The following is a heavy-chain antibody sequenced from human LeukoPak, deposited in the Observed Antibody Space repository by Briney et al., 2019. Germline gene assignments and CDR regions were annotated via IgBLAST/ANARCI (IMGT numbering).Heavy chain of an antibody. D-gene: IGHD3-3*01. CDR2: ISAYNGNT. Sequence: ASVNVSCKASGYTFTSYGISWVRQAPGQGLEWMGWISAYNGNTNYAQKLQGRVTMTTDTSTSTAYMELRSLRSDDTAVYYCARVLTYYDFWSGYYYYFDYWGQGTLVTVSS. CDR3: ARVLTYYDFWSGYYYYFDY. CDR1: GYTFTSYG. V-gene: IGHV1-18*01. J-gene: IGHJ4*02.